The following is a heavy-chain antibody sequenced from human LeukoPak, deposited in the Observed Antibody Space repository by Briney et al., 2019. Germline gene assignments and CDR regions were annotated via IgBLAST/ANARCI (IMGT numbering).Heavy chain of an antibody. V-gene: IGHV3-74*01. Sequence: GGSLRLSCVDSEFTLSNYWVHWVRQPPGKGLVWVARINPDGGITNYADSVKGRFTISRDNSKNTVYLQVNSLRTEDTAMYYCARDHQNPGYFDLWGRGTLVTVSS. CDR1: EFTLSNYW. CDR2: INPDGGIT. J-gene: IGHJ2*01. CDR3: ARDHQNPGYFDL.